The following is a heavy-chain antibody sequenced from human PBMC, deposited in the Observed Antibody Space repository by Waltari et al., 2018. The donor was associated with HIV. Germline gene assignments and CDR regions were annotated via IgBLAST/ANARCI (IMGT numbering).Heavy chain of an antibody. CDR3: ARDICNGGSCYSYYFDY. CDR2: SKPDNGGK. J-gene: IGHJ4*02. CDR1: GYTFTGYY. D-gene: IGHD2-15*01. V-gene: IGHV1-2*02. Sequence: QVQLVQSGAEVKKPGASVKVSCKASGYTFTGYYMHWVRQAPGKGLEWMGWSKPDNGGKKYAEKFQGRVTMTRDTSISTAYMELSRLRSDDTAVYYCARDICNGGSCYSYYFDYWGQGTLVTVSS.